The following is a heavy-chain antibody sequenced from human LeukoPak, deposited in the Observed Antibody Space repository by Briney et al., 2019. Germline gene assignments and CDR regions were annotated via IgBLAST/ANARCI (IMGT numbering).Heavy chain of an antibody. CDR2: INTNTGNP. J-gene: IGHJ4*02. Sequence: GASVKVSCKASGYTFTSYAMNWVRQAPGQGLEWMGWINTNTGNPTYAQGFTGRFVFSLDTSVSTAYLQISSLKAEDTAVYYCARGEGSLIGYCSGGSCYSSYYWGQGTLVTVSS. D-gene: IGHD2-15*01. CDR3: ARGEGSLIGYCSGGSCYSSYY. CDR1: GYTFTSYA. V-gene: IGHV7-4-1*02.